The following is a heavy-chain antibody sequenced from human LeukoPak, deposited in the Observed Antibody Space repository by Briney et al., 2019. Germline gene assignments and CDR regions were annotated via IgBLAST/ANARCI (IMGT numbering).Heavy chain of an antibody. CDR1: GFTFSSYW. CDR2: INSDGSST. Sequence: GGSLRLSCAASGFTFSSYWMHWVRQAPGKGLVWVSRINSDGSSTSYADSVKGRFTISRDNAKNTLYLQMNSLRAEDTAVYYCAREGGSYSSGSRFYYGMDVWGQGTTVTVSS. J-gene: IGHJ6*02. V-gene: IGHV3-74*01. CDR3: AREGGSYSSGSRFYYGMDV. D-gene: IGHD1-26*01.